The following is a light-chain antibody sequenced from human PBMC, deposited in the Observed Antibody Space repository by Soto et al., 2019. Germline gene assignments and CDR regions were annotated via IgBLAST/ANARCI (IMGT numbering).Light chain of an antibody. J-gene: IGKJ1*01. V-gene: IGKV3-20*01. CDR2: DAS. CDR1: QSVSSNF. Sequence: PGERATLSCRASQSVSSNFLAWYQQKPGQAPRLLIYDASNRATGIPDRISGSGSGTDFTLTINRLEPEDFAVYYCQQYGSSPRTFGQGTKVEIK. CDR3: QQYGSSPRT.